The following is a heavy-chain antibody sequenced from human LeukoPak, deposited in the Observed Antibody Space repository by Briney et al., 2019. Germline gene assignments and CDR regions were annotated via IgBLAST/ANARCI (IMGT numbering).Heavy chain of an antibody. CDR1: GFPFSSYS. Sequence: GGSLRLSCAASGFPFSSYSMNWVRQAPGKGLEWVSYISSSSSTIYYADSVKGRFTISRDNAKNSLYLQMNSLRAEDTAVYYCARRGGSYPIDDAFDIWGQGTMVTVSS. CDR2: ISSSSSTI. J-gene: IGHJ3*02. V-gene: IGHV3-48*01. D-gene: IGHD1-26*01. CDR3: ARRGGSYPIDDAFDI.